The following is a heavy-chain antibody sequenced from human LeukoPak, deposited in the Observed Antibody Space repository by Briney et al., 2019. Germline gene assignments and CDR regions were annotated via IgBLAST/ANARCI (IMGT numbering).Heavy chain of an antibody. CDR2: IVVGSGNT. CDR3: AASYYDSSGYLYFDY. CDR1: GFTFTSSA. J-gene: IGHJ4*02. D-gene: IGHD3-22*01. V-gene: IGHV1-58*01. Sequence: TSVKVSCKASGFTFTSSAVQWVRQARGQRLEWRGWIVVGSGNTNYAQKFQERVTITRDMSTSTAYMELSSLRSEDTAVYYCAASYYDSSGYLYFDYWGQGTLVTVSS.